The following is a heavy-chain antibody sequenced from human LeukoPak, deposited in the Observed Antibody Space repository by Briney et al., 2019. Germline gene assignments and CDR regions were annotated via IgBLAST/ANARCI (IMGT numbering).Heavy chain of an antibody. D-gene: IGHD6-19*01. V-gene: IGHV4-39*01. CDR1: GGSISSSSCD. CDR3: ARHEWVAGTEVAF. J-gene: IGHJ4*02. CDR2: IYSSGST. Sequence: SETLSLTCTVSGGSISSSSCDWDWIRQPPGKGLKGIGSIYSSGSTYYNPSLKSRVTMSVDTSKNQLSLKLSSVTAADTAMYYCARHEWVAGTEVAFWGQGILVFVSS.